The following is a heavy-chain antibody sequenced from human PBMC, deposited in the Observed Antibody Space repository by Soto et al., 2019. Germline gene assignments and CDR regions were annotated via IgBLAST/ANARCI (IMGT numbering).Heavy chain of an antibody. CDR2: IYYSGST. D-gene: IGHD2-2*01. J-gene: IGHJ5*02. CDR1: GGSISSGGYY. Sequence: SETLSLTCTVSGGSISSGGYYWSWIRQHPGKGLEWIGYIYYSGSTYYNPSLKSRVTISVDTSKNQFSLKLSSVTAADTAVYYCARSHPRPIVVVPAAMTAFDPWGQGTLVTVSS. CDR3: ARSHPRPIVVVPAAMTAFDP. V-gene: IGHV4-31*03.